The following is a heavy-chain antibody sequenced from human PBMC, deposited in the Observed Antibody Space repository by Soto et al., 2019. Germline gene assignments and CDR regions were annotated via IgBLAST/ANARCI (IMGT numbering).Heavy chain of an antibody. CDR1: GGSFSGYY. CDR2: INHSGST. J-gene: IGHJ6*02. V-gene: IGHV4-34*01. Sequence: SETLSLTCAVYGGSFSGYYLSWIRQPPGKGLEWIGEINHSGSTNYNPSLKSRVTISVDTSKNQFSLKLSSVTAADTAVYYCARARHCSGGSCYSIYYYYGMDVWGQGTTVTVSS. CDR3: ARARHCSGGSCYSIYYYYGMDV. D-gene: IGHD2-15*01.